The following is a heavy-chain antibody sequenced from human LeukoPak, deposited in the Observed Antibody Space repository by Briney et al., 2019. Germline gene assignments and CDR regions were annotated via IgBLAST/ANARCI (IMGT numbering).Heavy chain of an antibody. CDR3: AREIAAASIDAFDI. Sequence: GASVKVSCKASGYTFTGYYMHWVRQAPGQGLEWMGWINPNSGGTDYAQKFQGRVTMTRNTSISTAYMELSSLRSEDTAVYYCAREIAAASIDAFDIWGQGTMVTVSS. V-gene: IGHV1-2*02. CDR2: INPNSGGT. J-gene: IGHJ3*02. CDR1: GYTFTGYY. D-gene: IGHD6-13*01.